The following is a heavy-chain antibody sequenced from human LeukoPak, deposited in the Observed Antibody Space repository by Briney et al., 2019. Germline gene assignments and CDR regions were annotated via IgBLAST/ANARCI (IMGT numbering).Heavy chain of an antibody. J-gene: IGHJ4*02. CDR1: GFTFSSYW. V-gene: IGHV3-7*01. CDR2: IKQDGSEK. Sequence: GGSLRLSCAASGFTFSSYWMSWVRQAPGKGLEWVANIKQDGSEKYYVDSVKGRFTISRDNAKNSLYLQVNSLRAEDTAVYYCARGGRYSPFDYWGQGTLVTVSS. CDR3: ARGGRYSPFDY. D-gene: IGHD5-18*01.